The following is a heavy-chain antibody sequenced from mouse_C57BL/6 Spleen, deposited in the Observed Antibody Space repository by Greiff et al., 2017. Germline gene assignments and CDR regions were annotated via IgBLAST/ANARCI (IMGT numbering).Heavy chain of an antibody. V-gene: IGHV1-18*01. CDR1: GYTFTDYN. Sequence: EVQLQQSGPELVKPGASVKIPCKASGYTFTDYNMAWVKQSPGKSLEWIGDINPNNCGTNYNQKFKGKATLTVDKSSSTAYMELRSLTSEDTAVYYCARPDSSGDAWFAYWGQGTLVTVSA. CDR3: ARPDSSGDAWFAY. D-gene: IGHD3-2*02. J-gene: IGHJ3*01. CDR2: INPNNCGT.